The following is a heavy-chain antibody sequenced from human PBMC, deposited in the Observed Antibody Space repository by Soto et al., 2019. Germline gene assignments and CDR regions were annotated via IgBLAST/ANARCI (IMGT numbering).Heavy chain of an antibody. J-gene: IGHJ4*02. CDR1: GFTFISYG. Sequence: QVQLVESGGGVVQPGRSLRLSCAASGFTFISYGMHWVRQAPGKGLEWVAVISYDGSNKYYADSVEGRFTISRDNSKNTLYLQMNSLRAEDTAVYYCAKDSGYGGNAYDYWGQGTLVTVSS. CDR2: ISYDGSNK. D-gene: IGHD4-17*01. CDR3: AKDSGYGGNAYDY. V-gene: IGHV3-30*18.